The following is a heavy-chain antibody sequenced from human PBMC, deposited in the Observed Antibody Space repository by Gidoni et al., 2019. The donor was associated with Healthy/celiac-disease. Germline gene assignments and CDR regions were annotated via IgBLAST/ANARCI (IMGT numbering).Heavy chain of an antibody. Sequence: QVQLVQSGAEVKKPGASVKVSCKASGYTFTSYDINWVRQATGQGLEWMGWMNPNSGNTGYAQKFQGRVTMTRNTSISTAYMELSSLRSEDTAVYYCARGGGDDYGDYYYYYGMDVWGQGTTVTVSS. J-gene: IGHJ6*02. CDR1: GYTFTSYD. CDR2: MNPNSGNT. CDR3: ARGGGDDYGDYYYYYGMDV. V-gene: IGHV1-8*01. D-gene: IGHD4-17*01.